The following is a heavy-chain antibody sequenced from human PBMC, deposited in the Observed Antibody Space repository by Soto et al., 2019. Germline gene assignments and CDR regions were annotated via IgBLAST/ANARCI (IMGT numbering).Heavy chain of an antibody. CDR2: IYSGGST. Sequence: GGSLRLSCAASGFTVSSNYMSWVRQAPGKGLEWVSVIYSGGSTYYADSVKGRFTISRDNSKNTLYLHMNSLRAEDTAVYYCARTRIAAAGTRGYYFDYWGQGTLVTVSS. V-gene: IGHV3-53*01. CDR1: GFTVSSNY. CDR3: ARTRIAAAGTRGYYFDY. J-gene: IGHJ4*02. D-gene: IGHD6-13*01.